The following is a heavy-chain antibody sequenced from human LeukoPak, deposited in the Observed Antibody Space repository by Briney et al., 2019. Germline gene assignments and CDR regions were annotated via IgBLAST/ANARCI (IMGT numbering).Heavy chain of an antibody. Sequence: GASVKVSCKVSGYTLTELSMHWVRQAPGQGLEWMGWISAYNDKTNYAQKLQGRVTMTTDTSTSTVYMELRSLRSDDTAVYYCARDKGYCSSISCSALHGMDVWGQGTTVTVSS. CDR2: ISAYNDKT. J-gene: IGHJ6*02. V-gene: IGHV1-18*01. CDR3: ARDKGYCSSISCSALHGMDV. D-gene: IGHD2-2*01. CDR1: GYTLTELS.